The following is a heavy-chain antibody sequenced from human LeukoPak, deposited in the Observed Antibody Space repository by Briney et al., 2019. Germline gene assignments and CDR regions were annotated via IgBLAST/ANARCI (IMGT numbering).Heavy chain of an antibody. Sequence: SVKVSCKASGGTLSSYGITWVRQAPGQGLEWMGGVIPILATSNYAEKFQGRVTITADESTSTAYMELSSLRSEDTAVYYCARDQYSGSLDYWGQGTLVTVSS. CDR1: GGTLSSYG. CDR3: ARDQYSGSLDY. D-gene: IGHD1-26*01. V-gene: IGHV1-69*13. CDR2: VIPILATS. J-gene: IGHJ4*02.